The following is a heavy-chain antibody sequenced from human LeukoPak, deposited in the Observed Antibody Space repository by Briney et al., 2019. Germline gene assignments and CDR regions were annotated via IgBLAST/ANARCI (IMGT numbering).Heavy chain of an antibody. CDR3: AKGYSYGYFDY. CDR1: GFTLSSYG. D-gene: IGHD5-18*01. CDR2: IWYDGSNK. Sequence: GGSLRLSCAASGFTLSSYGMHWVRQAPGKGLEWVAVIWYDGSNKYYADSVKGRFTISRDNSKNTLYLQMNSLRAEDTAVYYCAKGYSYGYFDYWGQGTLVTVSS. V-gene: IGHV3-33*06. J-gene: IGHJ4*02.